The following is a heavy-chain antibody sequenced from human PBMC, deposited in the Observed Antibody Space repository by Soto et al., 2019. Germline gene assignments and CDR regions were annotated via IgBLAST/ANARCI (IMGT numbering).Heavy chain of an antibody. CDR2: SKPSGST. J-gene: IGHJ5*02. Sequence: QVQLQQWGAGLLKPSETLSLTCGVYGGSFSGNYWSWIRQPPGEGLEWIGESKPSGSTNYSPSLKSRATISADTSKNQFSLTLSSVIAADTAVYYCARGREGGGASWGQGTLVTVSS. CDR1: GGSFSGNY. CDR3: ARGREGGGAS. V-gene: IGHV4-34*01. D-gene: IGHD1-26*01.